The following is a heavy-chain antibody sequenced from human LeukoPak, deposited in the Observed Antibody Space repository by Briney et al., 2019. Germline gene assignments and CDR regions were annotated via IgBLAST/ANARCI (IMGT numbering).Heavy chain of an antibody. V-gene: IGHV5-10-1*01. CDR2: IDPSDSYT. CDR1: EYRFNSYW. Sequence: GESLRISCQGSEYRFNSYWISWVRQMPGKGLEWMGRIDPSDSYTNYSPSFQGHVTISADKSISTAYLQWSSLKAPDTAMYYCARLVVVAATSAFDIWGQGTMVTVSS. D-gene: IGHD2-15*01. CDR3: ARLVVVAATSAFDI. J-gene: IGHJ3*02.